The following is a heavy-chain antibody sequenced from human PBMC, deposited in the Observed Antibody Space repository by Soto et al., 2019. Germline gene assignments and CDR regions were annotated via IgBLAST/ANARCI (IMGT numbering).Heavy chain of an antibody. CDR2: INGDGSVT. V-gene: IGHV3-74*01. Sequence: EVQLVESGGGLVQPGGSLRLSCTASGFTFSGFWMHWVRQAPGKGLVWVSRINGDGSVTNYAESVKGRFTISRDNAKNTLYLQMNSLRVEDTAAYYCVRVKETTGWGAFDYWGQRTLVTVSS. CDR3: VRVKETTGWGAFDY. D-gene: IGHD6-19*01. J-gene: IGHJ4*02. CDR1: GFTFSGFW.